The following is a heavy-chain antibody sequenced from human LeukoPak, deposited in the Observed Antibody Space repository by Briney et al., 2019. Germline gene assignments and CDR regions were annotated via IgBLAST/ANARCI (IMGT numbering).Heavy chain of an antibody. CDR2: ISGSGGST. J-gene: IGHJ4*02. D-gene: IGHD3-10*01. CDR3: AKAGGVLWFGELFNDY. Sequence: GGSLRLSCAASGFTFSSYWMSWVRQAPGKGLEWVSAISGSGGSTYYADSVKGRFTISRDNSKNTLYLQMNSLRAEDTAVYYCAKAGGVLWFGELFNDYWGQGTLVTVSS. CDR1: GFTFSSYW. V-gene: IGHV3-23*01.